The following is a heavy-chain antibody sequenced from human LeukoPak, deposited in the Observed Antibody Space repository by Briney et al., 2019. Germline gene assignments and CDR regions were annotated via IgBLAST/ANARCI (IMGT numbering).Heavy chain of an antibody. D-gene: IGHD6-13*01. Sequence: PGGSLRLSCAASGFTFSSYAMSWVRQAPGKGLEWVSGISGSGGSTYYADSVKGRFTISRDSSKNTLYLQMNSLRAEDTAVYYCAKDLRSSNYYFFDYWGQGTLVTVSS. J-gene: IGHJ4*02. CDR2: ISGSGGST. CDR3: AKDLRSSNYYFFDY. V-gene: IGHV3-23*01. CDR1: GFTFSSYA.